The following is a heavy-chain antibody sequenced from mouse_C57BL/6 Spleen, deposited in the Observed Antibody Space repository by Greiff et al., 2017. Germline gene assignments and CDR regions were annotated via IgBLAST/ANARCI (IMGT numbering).Heavy chain of an antibody. Sequence: QVQLKQSGPELVKPGASVKISCKASGYAFSSSWMNWVKQRPGKGLEWIGRIYPGDGDTNYNGKFKGKATLTADKSSSTAYMQLSSLTSEDSAVYFCASCLWDPYAMDDWGQGTSVTVSS. CDR2: IYPGDGDT. CDR3: ASCLWDPYAMDD. V-gene: IGHV1-82*01. J-gene: IGHJ4*01. CDR1: GYAFSSSW. D-gene: IGHD4-1*01.